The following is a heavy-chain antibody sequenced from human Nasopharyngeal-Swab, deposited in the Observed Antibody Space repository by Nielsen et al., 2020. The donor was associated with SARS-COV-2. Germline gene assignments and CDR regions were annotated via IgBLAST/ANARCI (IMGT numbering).Heavy chain of an antibody. Sequence: GGSLRLSCAASGFTFSDYYMSWIRQAPGKGLEWVSYISSSGSTIYYADSVKGRFTISRDNAKNSLYLQMNSLRAEDTAAYYCARDEDSSSWYVYFQHWGQGTLVTVSS. J-gene: IGHJ1*01. CDR1: GFTFSDYY. CDR3: ARDEDSSSWYVYFQH. V-gene: IGHV3-11*01. D-gene: IGHD6-13*01. CDR2: ISSSGSTI.